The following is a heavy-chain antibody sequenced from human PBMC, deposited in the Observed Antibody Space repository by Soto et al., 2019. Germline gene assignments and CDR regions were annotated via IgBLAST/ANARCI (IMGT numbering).Heavy chain of an antibody. J-gene: IGHJ6*02. CDR2: IYYSGST. D-gene: IGHD4-17*01. CDR3: ANDYGDYKSYYGMDV. Sequence: QLQPQESGPGLVKPSETLSLTCTVSGASVTSSTYYWGWIRQPPGKGLEWIGSIYYSGSTYYNPSLRSRVTISVDTSKNQVSLKLTSVTAADTAVYYCANDYGDYKSYYGMDVWGQGTTVTVSS. CDR1: GASVTSSTYY. V-gene: IGHV4-39*01.